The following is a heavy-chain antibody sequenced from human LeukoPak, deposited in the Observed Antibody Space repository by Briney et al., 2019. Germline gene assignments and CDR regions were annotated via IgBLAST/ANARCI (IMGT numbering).Heavy chain of an antibody. CDR2: IWSGGSNR. Sequence: PGRSLRLSCAASGFTFSSYGMHWVRQAPGKGLEWVAVIWSGGSNRFYADSVTGRFTISRDNSKNTLYLQMNSLRAEDTALYYCARGLPPLVKYSFDYWGQGTLVTVSS. CDR3: ARGLPPLVKYSFDY. D-gene: IGHD4-11*01. CDR1: GFTFSSYG. J-gene: IGHJ4*02. V-gene: IGHV3-33*01.